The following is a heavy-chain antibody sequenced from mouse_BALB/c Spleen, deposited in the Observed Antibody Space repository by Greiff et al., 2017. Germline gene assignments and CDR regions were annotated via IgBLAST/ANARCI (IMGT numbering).Heavy chain of an antibody. Sequence: QVQLQQSGPGLVQPSQCLSITCTVSGFSLTSYGVHWVRQSPGKGLEWLGVIWSGGSTDYNAAFISRLSISKDNSKSQVFFKMNSLQANDTAIYYCARTITAVVAPFAYWGQGTLVTVSA. CDR2: IWSGGST. V-gene: IGHV2-2*02. J-gene: IGHJ3*01. D-gene: IGHD1-1*01. CDR1: GFSLTSYG. CDR3: ARTITAVVAPFAY.